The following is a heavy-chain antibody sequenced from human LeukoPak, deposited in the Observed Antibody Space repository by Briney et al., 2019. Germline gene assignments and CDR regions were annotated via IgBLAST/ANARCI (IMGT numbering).Heavy chain of an antibody. CDR3: ARHGSDDGWFDT. CDR2: IYYSGST. CDR1: GGSISSYY. Sequence: SETLSLTCTVSGGSISSYYWSWIRQPPGKGLEWIGYIYYSGSTNYNPSLKSRVTISVDTSKNQFSLKLSSVTAADTAVYYCARHGSDDGWFDTWGQGTLVTVSS. D-gene: IGHD1-1*01. V-gene: IGHV4-59*08. J-gene: IGHJ5*02.